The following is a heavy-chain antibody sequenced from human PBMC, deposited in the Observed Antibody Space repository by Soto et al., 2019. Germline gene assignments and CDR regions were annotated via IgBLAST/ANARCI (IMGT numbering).Heavy chain of an antibody. CDR1: GFSLGTSGMR. D-gene: IGHD2-15*01. Sequence: SGPTLVNPTQTLTLTCTFSGFSLGTSGMRVSWIRQPPGKALEWLARIDWDDDKFYSTSLKTRLTISKYTSKNQVVLIMTNMDPVDTATYYCARTQYGYCSGGSCYDYWGQGTLVTVSS. J-gene: IGHJ4*02. V-gene: IGHV2-70*04. CDR2: IDWDDDK. CDR3: ARTQYGYCSGGSCYDY.